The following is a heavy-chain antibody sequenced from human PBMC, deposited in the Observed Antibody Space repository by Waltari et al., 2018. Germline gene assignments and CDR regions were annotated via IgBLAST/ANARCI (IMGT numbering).Heavy chain of an antibody. CDR3: AKAGYYWPDAFDI. CDR1: GGSFSGYY. V-gene: IGHV4-34*01. CDR2: INHSGST. Sequence: QVQLQQWGAGLLKPSETLSLTCAVYGGSFSGYYWSWIRQPPGKGLEWIGEINHSGSTNYNPSLKSRVTISVDTSKNQFYLKLSSVTAADTAVYYCAKAGYYWPDAFDIWGQGTMVTVSS. J-gene: IGHJ3*02. D-gene: IGHD3-9*01.